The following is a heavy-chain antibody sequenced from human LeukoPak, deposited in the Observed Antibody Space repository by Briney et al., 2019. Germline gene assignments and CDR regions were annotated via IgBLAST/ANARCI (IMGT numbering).Heavy chain of an antibody. CDR2: IYSGGST. V-gene: IGHV3-66*02. Sequence: GGSLRLSCAASGFTVSSNYMSWARQAPGKGLEWVSVIYSGGSTYYTDSVKVRFTISRDNSKNTLYLQMNSLRAEDTAVYYCARVTASGGSRHFDYWGQGTLVTVSS. J-gene: IGHJ4*02. CDR1: GFTVSSNY. D-gene: IGHD2-15*01. CDR3: ARVTASGGSRHFDY.